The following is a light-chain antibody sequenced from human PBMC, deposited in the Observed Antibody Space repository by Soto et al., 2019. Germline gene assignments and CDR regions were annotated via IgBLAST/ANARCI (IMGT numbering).Light chain of an antibody. V-gene: IGKV1-5*01. Sequence: DIQMTQSPSTLSASVGDRVAITCRASQSISNRLAWYQQKPGKAPKVLIYDASSLESGVPSRFSGSGSATEFILTISSVQADDFATYHCQHYGGVWTFGQGTKVEIK. J-gene: IGKJ1*01. CDR1: QSISNR. CDR3: QHYGGVWT. CDR2: DAS.